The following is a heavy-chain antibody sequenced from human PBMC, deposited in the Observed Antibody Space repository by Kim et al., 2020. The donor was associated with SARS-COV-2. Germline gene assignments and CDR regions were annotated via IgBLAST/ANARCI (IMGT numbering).Heavy chain of an antibody. Sequence: SETLSLTCTVSGGSISSGGYYWSWIRQHPGKGMEWIGYIYYSGSTYYNPSLKSRVTISVDTSKNQFSLKLSSVTAADTAVYYCARDGGLGIFGVVLAIWGQGTMVTVSS. D-gene: IGHD3-3*01. J-gene: IGHJ3*02. V-gene: IGHV4-31*03. CDR2: IYYSGST. CDR3: ARDGGLGIFGVVLAI. CDR1: GGSISSGGYY.